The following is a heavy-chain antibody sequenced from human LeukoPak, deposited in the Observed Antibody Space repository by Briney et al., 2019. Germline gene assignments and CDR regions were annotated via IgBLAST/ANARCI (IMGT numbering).Heavy chain of an antibody. D-gene: IGHD1-7*01. V-gene: IGHV1-2*06. Sequence: GASVKVSCKASGYTFTGYYMHWVRQAPGQGLEWMGRINPNSGGTNYAQKFQGRVTMTRDTSISTAYMELSRPRSDDTAVYYCARETTPGGYYYYMDVWGTGTTVTVSS. CDR2: INPNSGGT. J-gene: IGHJ6*03. CDR3: ARETTPGGYYYYMDV. CDR1: GYTFTGYY.